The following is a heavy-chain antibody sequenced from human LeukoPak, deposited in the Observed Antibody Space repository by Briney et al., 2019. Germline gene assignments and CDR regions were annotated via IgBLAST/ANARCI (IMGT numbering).Heavy chain of an antibody. CDR2: IRSKAYGGTT. J-gene: IGHJ4*02. CDR1: GFTFDDYG. CDR3: TSSFGQLSFFDY. V-gene: IGHV3-49*04. Sequence: PGGSLRLSCAASGFTFDDYGMSWVRQAPGKGLEWVGFIRSKAYGGTTEYAASVKGRFTISRDDSKSIAYLQLNSLKTEDTAVYYCTSSFGQLSFFDYWGQGTLVTVSS. D-gene: IGHD3-10*01.